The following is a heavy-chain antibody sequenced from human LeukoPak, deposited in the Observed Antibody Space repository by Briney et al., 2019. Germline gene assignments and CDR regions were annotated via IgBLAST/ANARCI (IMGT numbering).Heavy chain of an antibody. CDR3: AREPLLVYDSSGYNAFDI. D-gene: IGHD3-22*01. J-gene: IGHJ3*02. V-gene: IGHV3-7*01. CDR1: GFTFSSYW. Sequence: PGGSLRLSCAASGFTFSSYWMSWVRQAPGKGLEWVANIKQVGSEKYYVDSVKGRFTTSRDNAKNSLYLQMNSLRAEDTAVYYCAREPLLVYDSSGYNAFDIWGQGTMVTVSS. CDR2: IKQVGSEK.